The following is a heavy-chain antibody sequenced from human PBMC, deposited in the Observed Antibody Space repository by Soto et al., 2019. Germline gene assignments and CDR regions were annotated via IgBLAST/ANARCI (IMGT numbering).Heavy chain of an antibody. V-gene: IGHV1-69*01. CDR3: ARVTRVVAADHYYYYYGMDV. Sequence: QVQLVQSGAEVKKPGSSVKISCKASGGTFSSYAISWVRQAPGQGLEWMGGIIPIFGTENYAQKFQGRVTITAYESTSTAYMELSSLRSEDTAVYYCARVTRVVAADHYYYYYGMDVLGQGTTVTVSS. J-gene: IGHJ6*02. D-gene: IGHD2-15*01. CDR2: IIPIFGTE. CDR1: GGTFSSYA.